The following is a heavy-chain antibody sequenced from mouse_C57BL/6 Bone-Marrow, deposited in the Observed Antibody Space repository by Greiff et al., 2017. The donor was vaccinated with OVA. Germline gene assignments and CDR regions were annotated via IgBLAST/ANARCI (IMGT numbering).Heavy chain of an antibody. V-gene: IGHV1-77*01. D-gene: IGHD2-2*01. CDR2: IGPGSGST. CDR1: GYTFTDYY. J-gene: IGHJ2*01. CDR3: AREGIYYGYDAYYFDY. Sequence: QVQLQQSGAELVKPGASVKISCKASGYTFTDYYINWVKQRPGQGLEWIGKIGPGSGSTYYNEKFKGKATLTADKSSSTAYMQLSSLTSEDSAVYFCAREGIYYGYDAYYFDYWGQGTTLTVSS.